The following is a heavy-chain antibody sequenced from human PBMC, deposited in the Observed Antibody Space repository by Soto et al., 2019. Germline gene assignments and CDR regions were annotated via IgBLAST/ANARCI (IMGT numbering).Heavy chain of an antibody. CDR3: ASRHGSGSFGDAFDI. J-gene: IGHJ3*02. CDR2: IYSGGST. Sequence: EVQLVESGGGLVQPGGSLRLSCAASGFTVSSNYMSWVRQAPGKGLEWVSVIYSGGSTYYADSVKGRFTISRDNSKNTLYLQMNSLRAEDTAVYYCASRHGSGSFGDAFDIWGQGTMVTVSS. V-gene: IGHV3-66*01. D-gene: IGHD3-10*01. CDR1: GFTVSSNY.